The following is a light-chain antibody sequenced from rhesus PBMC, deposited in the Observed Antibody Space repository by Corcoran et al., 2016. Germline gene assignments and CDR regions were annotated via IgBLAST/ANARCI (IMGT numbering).Light chain of an antibody. CDR1: QGISNW. V-gene: IGKV1-69*01. CDR3: QQHDNSPPFT. J-gene: IGKJ3*01. CDR2: RAS. Sequence: IQMTQSPSSLSASVGDRVTIPCRASQGISNWLAWYQPKPGKAPKHLIYRASNLGTGVPSRFSGSRSGTDFTLTISSLPPEDIATCCCQQHDNSPPFTFGPGTKLDIK.